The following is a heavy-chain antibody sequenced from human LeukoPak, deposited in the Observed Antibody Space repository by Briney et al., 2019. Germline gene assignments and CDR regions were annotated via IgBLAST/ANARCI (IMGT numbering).Heavy chain of an antibody. V-gene: IGHV1-69*04. CDR2: IIPILGIA. CDR1: GGTFSSYA. D-gene: IGHD6-13*01. Sequence: SVKVSCKASGGTFSSYAISWVRQALGQGLEWMGRIIPILGIANYAQKFQGRVTITADKSTSTAYMELSSLRSEDTAVYYCARDRQDSSSWYSDYWGQGTLVTVSS. CDR3: ARDRQDSSSWYSDY. J-gene: IGHJ4*02.